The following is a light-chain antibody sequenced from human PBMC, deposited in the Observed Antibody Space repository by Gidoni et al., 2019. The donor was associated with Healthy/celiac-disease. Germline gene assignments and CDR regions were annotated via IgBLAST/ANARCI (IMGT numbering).Light chain of an antibody. Sequence: DIQLTPSPSSLSASVGDRVTITCRASQSISSYLNWYQQKPGKTPKLLIYAASSLKSGVPSRLSGSGSGTDFTLTISSLQPEDFATYYCQQSYSTPWTFGQXTKVEIK. CDR2: AAS. CDR1: QSISSY. CDR3: QQSYSTPWT. V-gene: IGKV1-39*01. J-gene: IGKJ1*01.